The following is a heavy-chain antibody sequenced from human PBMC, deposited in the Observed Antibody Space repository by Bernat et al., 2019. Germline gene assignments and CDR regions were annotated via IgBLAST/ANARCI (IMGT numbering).Heavy chain of an antibody. Sequence: QVQLVQSGAEVKKPGSSVKVSCKASGGTFSSYAISWVRQAPGQGLEWMGGIIPIFGTANYARKFQGRVTITADKSTSTAYMELSSLRSEDTAVYYCAIDGAGYCSGGSCYGLYWGQGTLVTVSS. CDR3: AIDGAGYCSGGSCYGLY. CDR2: IIPIFGTA. CDR1: GGTFSSYA. D-gene: IGHD2-15*01. V-gene: IGHV1-69*06. J-gene: IGHJ4*02.